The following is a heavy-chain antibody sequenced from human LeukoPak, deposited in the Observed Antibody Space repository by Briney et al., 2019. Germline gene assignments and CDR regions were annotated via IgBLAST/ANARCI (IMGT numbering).Heavy chain of an antibody. D-gene: IGHD1-26*01. J-gene: IGHJ4*02. CDR3: GKGSIVGATRRDY. Sequence: GGSLRLSCAASGFTFSSYAMSWVRQAPGKGLEWVSAISGSGGSTYYADSVKGRFTISRDNSKNTLYLQMNSLRDEDTGVYYCGKGSIVGATRRDYWGQGTLVTVS. CDR1: GFTFSSYA. CDR2: ISGSGGST. V-gene: IGHV3-23*01.